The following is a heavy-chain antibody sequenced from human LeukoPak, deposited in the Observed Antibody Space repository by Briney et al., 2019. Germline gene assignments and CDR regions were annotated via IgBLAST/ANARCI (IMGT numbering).Heavy chain of an antibody. V-gene: IGHV1-69*05. J-gene: IGHJ4*02. CDR2: TNPIFGTA. CDR1: GDTFGSYA. D-gene: IGHD1-26*01. CDR3: ARVFARSGEIRGSYSYY. Sequence: GASVKVSCKASGDTFGSYAINWVRQAPGQGLEWMGGTNPIFGTANYAQKFQGRVAITTDESTSTVYMELSGLRSEDTAVYYCARVFARSGEIRGSYSYYWGQGTLVTVSS.